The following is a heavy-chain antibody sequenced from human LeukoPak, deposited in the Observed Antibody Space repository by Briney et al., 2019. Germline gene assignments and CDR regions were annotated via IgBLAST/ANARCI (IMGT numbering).Heavy chain of an antibody. V-gene: IGHV3-21*01. CDR2: ISSSSSYT. CDR1: GFTFSSYS. CDR3: ARDEGYYYYGMDV. J-gene: IGHJ6*02. Sequence: GGSLRLSCAASGFTFSSYSMNWVRQAPGKGLEWVSSISSSSSYTYYADSVKGRFTISRDNAKNSLYLQMNSLRAEDTAVYYCARDEGYYYYGMDVWGQGTTVTVSS.